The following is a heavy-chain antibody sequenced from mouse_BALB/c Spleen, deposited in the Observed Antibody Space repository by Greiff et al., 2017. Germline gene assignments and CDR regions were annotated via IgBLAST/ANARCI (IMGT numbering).Heavy chain of an antibody. V-gene: IGHV3-2*02. CDR3: ASSYGDAMDY. J-gene: IGHJ4*01. D-gene: IGHD1-1*01. Sequence: EVKLQESGPGLVKPSQSLSLTCTVTGYSITSDYAWNWIRQFPGNKLEWMGYISYSGSTSYNPSLKSRISITRDTSKNQFFLQLNSVTTEDTATYYCASSYGDAMDYWGQGTSVTVSS. CDR1: GYSITSDYA. CDR2: ISYSGST.